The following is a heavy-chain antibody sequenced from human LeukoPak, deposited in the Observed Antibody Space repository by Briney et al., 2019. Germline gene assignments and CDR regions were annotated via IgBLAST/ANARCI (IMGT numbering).Heavy chain of an antibody. CDR3: ARARSPNIAVAGACFDY. CDR2: IYTSGTT. CDR1: DVSLSTYY. Sequence: SETLSLTCTVCDVSLSTYYGNWIRQPAGKGREWSGRIYTSGTTNYSPSLKSRITMSVGTSKNQFSLNLSSVTAADTAVYYCARARSPNIAVAGACFDYWGQGILVTVSS. D-gene: IGHD6-19*01. V-gene: IGHV4-4*07. J-gene: IGHJ4*02.